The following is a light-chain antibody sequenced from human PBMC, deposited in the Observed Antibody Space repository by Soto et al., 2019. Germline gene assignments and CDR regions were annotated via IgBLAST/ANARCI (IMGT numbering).Light chain of an antibody. CDR1: QGIGSS. Sequence: DIQMTQSLSSLSAFVGDRVTISCRASQGIGSSLSWYQQKPGKAPKLLIYVASSLRSGVPSRFRGSGSGTDFTLTISSLQPGDFATYYCQQSYTTPRTFGQGTKLEIK. CDR3: QQSYTTPRT. J-gene: IGKJ2*01. CDR2: VAS. V-gene: IGKV1-39*01.